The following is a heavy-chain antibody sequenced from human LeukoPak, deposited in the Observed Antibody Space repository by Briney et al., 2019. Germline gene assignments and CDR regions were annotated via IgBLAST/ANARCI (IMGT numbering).Heavy chain of an antibody. D-gene: IGHD6-19*01. CDR2: ISGSGDST. CDR1: GFTFSSYG. V-gene: IGHV3-23*01. J-gene: IGHJ4*02. Sequence: PGESLRLSCAASGFTFSSYGMSWVRQAPGKGLEWVSAISGSGDSTDYADSVKGRITISRDNFRNTLYLQMNSLRVEDTAVYYCAKSIGSSGWYPFDYWGQGTLVTVSS. CDR3: AKSIGSSGWYPFDY.